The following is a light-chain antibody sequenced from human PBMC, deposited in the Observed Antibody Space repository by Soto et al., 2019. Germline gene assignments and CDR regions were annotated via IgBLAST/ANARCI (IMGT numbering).Light chain of an antibody. CDR1: QGISSY. Sequence: AIQLTQSPSSLSASVGDRVTITCRASQGISSYLAWYQQKPGKAPKLLIYDASSLESGVPARFSGSGSGTEFILTISSLQPDDVGTYYCQQYNTHSGTFGQGTKVDIK. J-gene: IGKJ1*01. CDR3: QQYNTHSGT. CDR2: DAS. V-gene: IGKV1-13*02.